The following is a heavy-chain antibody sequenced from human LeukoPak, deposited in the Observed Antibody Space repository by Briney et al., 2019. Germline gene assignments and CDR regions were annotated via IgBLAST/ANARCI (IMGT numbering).Heavy chain of an antibody. CDR1: GYTSTTSW. CDR2: IYPGDSDT. D-gene: IGHD2-15*01. J-gene: IGHJ4*02. Sequence: GESLKISCQGSGYTSTTSWIGWVRQMPGKGLEWMGIIYPGDSDTRYSPSFQGQVTISVDKSISTAFLQWSSLKASDTAMYYCARARFCSSGTCYAENWGQGTLVTVSS. CDR3: ARARFCSSGTCYAEN. V-gene: IGHV5-51*01.